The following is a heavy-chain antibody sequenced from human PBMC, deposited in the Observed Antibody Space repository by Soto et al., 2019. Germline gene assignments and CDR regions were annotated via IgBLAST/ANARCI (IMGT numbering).Heavy chain of an antibody. Sequence: ESGGGLVQPGGSLRLSCPTPGLTFNNYWMSWLRQTPGKGLEWVANINQDGSQTYYVDSVKGRFTFSRDNAKTSLYLQMNSLRVEDTAVYYCARFSRSHDTEYWGQGTLVTVSS. V-gene: IGHV3-7*05. CDR2: INQDGSQT. J-gene: IGHJ4*02. CDR1: GLTFNNYW. CDR3: ARFSRSHDTEY. D-gene: IGHD5-18*01.